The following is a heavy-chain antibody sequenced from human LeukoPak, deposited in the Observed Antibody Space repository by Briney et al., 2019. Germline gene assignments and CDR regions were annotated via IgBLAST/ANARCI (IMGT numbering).Heavy chain of an antibody. D-gene: IGHD1-26*01. Sequence: KPSETLSLTCTVSGGSISSSSYYRGWIRQPPGKGLEWIGSIYYSGSTYYNPSLKSRVTISVDTSKNQFSLKLSSVTAADTAVYYCASQARGGSYRGFDYWGQGTLVTVSS. V-gene: IGHV4-39*07. J-gene: IGHJ4*02. CDR1: GGSISSSSYY. CDR2: IYYSGST. CDR3: ASQARGGSYRGFDY.